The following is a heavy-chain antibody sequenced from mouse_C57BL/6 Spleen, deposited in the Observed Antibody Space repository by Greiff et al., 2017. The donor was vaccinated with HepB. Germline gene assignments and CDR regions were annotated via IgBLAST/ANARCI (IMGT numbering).Heavy chain of an antibody. CDR2: INPNYGTT. CDR3: ARSNDYDGSYWYFDV. D-gene: IGHD2-4*01. V-gene: IGHV1-39*01. Sequence: VQLKESGPELVKPGASVKISCKASGYSFTDYNMNWVKQSNGKSLEWIGVINPNYGTTSYNQKFKGKATLTVDQSSSTAYMQLNSLTSEDSAVYYCARSNDYDGSYWYFDVWGTGTTVTVSS. CDR1: GYSFTDYN. J-gene: IGHJ1*03.